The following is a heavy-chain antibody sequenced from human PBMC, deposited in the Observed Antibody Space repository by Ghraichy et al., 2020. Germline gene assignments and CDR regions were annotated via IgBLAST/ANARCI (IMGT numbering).Heavy chain of an antibody. J-gene: IGHJ6*04. Sequence: SETLSLTCTVYGGSISSISYYWGWIRQPPGKGLEWIGSIYYSGSTYYNPSLKSRVTISVDTSKNQFSLKLISVTAADTAVYYCARRGETGDDYYYYGMDVWGKGTTVTVSS. CDR3: ARRGETGDDYYYYGMDV. CDR2: IYYSGST. V-gene: IGHV4-39*01. CDR1: GGSISSISYY. D-gene: IGHD7-27*01.